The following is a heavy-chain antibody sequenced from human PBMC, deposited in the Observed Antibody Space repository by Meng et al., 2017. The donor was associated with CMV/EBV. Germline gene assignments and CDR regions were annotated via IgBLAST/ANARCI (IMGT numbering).Heavy chain of an antibody. CDR2: IIPILGIA. Sequence: GTFSSYAISWVRQAPGQGLEWMGGIIPILGIANYAQKFQGRVTITADKSTSTAYMELSSLRSEDTAVYYCARSRAIVGARAGWVDPWGQGTLVTVSS. D-gene: IGHD1-26*01. CDR3: ARSRAIVGARAGWVDP. V-gene: IGHV1-69*10. CDR1: GTFSSYA. J-gene: IGHJ5*02.